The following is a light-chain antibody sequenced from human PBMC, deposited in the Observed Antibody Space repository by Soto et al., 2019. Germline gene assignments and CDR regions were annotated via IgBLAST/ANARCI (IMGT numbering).Light chain of an antibody. Sequence: EIVLTQSPGTLALSPGERATLSCRASQSIDSKYFSRYQQKPGQAPRLLIYGGSRRATGVPDRFSGAGSGTDFTLTISRLEPEDFAVFYCQQYAFSPRTFGQGTRLQIK. CDR1: QSIDSKY. CDR2: GGS. CDR3: QQYAFSPRT. J-gene: IGKJ5*01. V-gene: IGKV3-20*01.